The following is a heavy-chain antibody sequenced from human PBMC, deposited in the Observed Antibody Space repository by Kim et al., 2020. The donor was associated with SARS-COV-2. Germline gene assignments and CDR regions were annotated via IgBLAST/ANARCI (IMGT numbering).Heavy chain of an antibody. CDR1: GDSISSSYW. CDR2: IYHGGST. V-gene: IGHV4-4*02. Sequence: SETLSLTCGVSGDSISSSYWWSWVRQPPGKGLEWIGEIYHGGSTNYNPSLTSRVTISVDKSKNQFSLKLTSVSAADTAVYYCARGRWYFDIWGRGTLVTVSS. CDR3: ARGRWYFDI. J-gene: IGHJ2*01.